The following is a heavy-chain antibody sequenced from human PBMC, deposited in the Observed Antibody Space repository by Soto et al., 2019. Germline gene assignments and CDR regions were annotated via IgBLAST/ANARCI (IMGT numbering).Heavy chain of an antibody. Sequence: GGSLRLSCAASGFTFSSYGMHWVRQAPGKGLEWVAVIWYDGSNKYYADSVKGRFTISRDNSKNTLYLQMNSLRAEDTAVYYCARDLAYYDFWSGYYLSGMDVWGQGTTVTVSS. D-gene: IGHD3-3*01. CDR3: ARDLAYYDFWSGYYLSGMDV. CDR2: IWYDGSNK. J-gene: IGHJ6*02. V-gene: IGHV3-33*01. CDR1: GFTFSSYG.